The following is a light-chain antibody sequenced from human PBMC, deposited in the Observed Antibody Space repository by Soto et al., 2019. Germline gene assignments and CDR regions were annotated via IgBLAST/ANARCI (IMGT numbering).Light chain of an antibody. V-gene: IGKV1-5*03. CDR3: QHYYGSSWA. CDR1: QYIGYW. CDR2: KAS. Sequence: DIQMTQSPSTLSASVGDRVTITCRASQYIGYWLAWFQHKPGKAPHVLIYKASNLENGVPSRFSGSGSGTECTLSISSLQSEDSATYYCQHYYGSSWAFGQGTKVEVK. J-gene: IGKJ1*01.